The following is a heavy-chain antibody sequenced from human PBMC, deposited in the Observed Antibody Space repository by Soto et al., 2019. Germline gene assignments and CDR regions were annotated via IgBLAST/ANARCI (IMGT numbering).Heavy chain of an antibody. CDR1: GYTVRNYY. CDR3: ARAPQYGSAGYYYNF. CDR2: INPRGGGT. V-gene: IGHV1-46*01. Sequence: HVHLVQSGAEVKRPGVSVKVSCKASGYTVRNYYMHWVGQVPGHGLEWMGIINPRGGGTTSAQSFRGRLTGTRDTSTSTVYMELSRLRSDDTAIYFCARAPQYGSAGYYYNFWGQGTLVTVSS. D-gene: IGHD3-10*01. J-gene: IGHJ4*02.